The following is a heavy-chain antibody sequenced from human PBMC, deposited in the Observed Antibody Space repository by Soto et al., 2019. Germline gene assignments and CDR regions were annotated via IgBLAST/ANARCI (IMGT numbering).Heavy chain of an antibody. D-gene: IGHD5-18*01. CDR3: PIRLGYSYGTYYYYYGMDF. CDR1: GGTFSSYA. J-gene: IGHJ6*02. V-gene: IGHV1-69*12. CDR2: IIPIFGTA. Sequence: QVQLVQSGAEVKKPGSSVKVSCKASGGTFSSYAISWVRQAPGQGLEWMGGIIPIFGTANYAQKFQGRVTIPADESTITAYMERSSLRSEDTAVYYCPIRLGYSYGTYYYYYGMDFWGQGTTVTVSS.